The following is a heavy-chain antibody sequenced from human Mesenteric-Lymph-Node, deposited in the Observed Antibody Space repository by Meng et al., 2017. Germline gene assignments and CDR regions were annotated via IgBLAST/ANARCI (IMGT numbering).Heavy chain of an antibody. V-gene: IGHV3-74*01. CDR3: ARGHSSGWYEDY. CDR2: INSDGSST. D-gene: IGHD6-19*01. CDR1: GFTFSSYW. Sequence: EVVRVASGGGLFQPGGSLRLSCATSGFTFSSYWMHWVRQVPGKGLVWVSRINSDGSSTSYADSVRGRFTISRDNSKNTLYLQMNSLRAEDTAVYYCARGHSSGWYEDYWGQGTLVTVSS. J-gene: IGHJ4*02.